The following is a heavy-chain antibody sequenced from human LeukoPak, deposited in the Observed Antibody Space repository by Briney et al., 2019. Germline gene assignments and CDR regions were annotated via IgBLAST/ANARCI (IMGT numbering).Heavy chain of an antibody. CDR1: GFTFGSYA. V-gene: IGHV3-23*01. D-gene: IGHD3-22*01. Sequence: PGGSLRLSCAASGFTFGSYAMSWVRQAPGKGLAWVSGISTSGGSSSYANSVKGRFTISRDNPRNTLYMEMNSLRAEDTALYYCAIMHPYYDGSGYWVQWGQGTLVTVSS. CDR3: AIMHPYYDGSGYWVQ. CDR2: ISTSGGSS. J-gene: IGHJ4*02.